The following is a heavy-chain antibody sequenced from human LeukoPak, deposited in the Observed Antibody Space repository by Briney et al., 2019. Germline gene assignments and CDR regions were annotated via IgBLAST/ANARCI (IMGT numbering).Heavy chain of an antibody. CDR3: ARRADGYYFDY. J-gene: IGHJ4*02. CDR1: GFTFNTYN. V-gene: IGHV3-21*01. D-gene: IGHD5-24*01. CDR2: ISSSSSYI. Sequence: PGGSLRLSCAASGFTFNTYNMNWVRQAPGKGLEWVSSISSSSSYIFYADSVKGRFTISRDNAKNSLYLQMNSLRAEDTAVYYCARRADGYYFDYWGQGTLVTVSS.